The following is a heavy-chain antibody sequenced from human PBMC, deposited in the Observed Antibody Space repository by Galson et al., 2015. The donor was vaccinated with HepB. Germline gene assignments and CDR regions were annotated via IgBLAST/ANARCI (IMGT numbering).Heavy chain of an antibody. CDR2: IIPIFGTA. J-gene: IGHJ4*02. CDR1: GGTFSSYA. Sequence: SVKVSCKASGGTFSSYAISWVRQAPGQGLEWMGGIIPIFGTANYAQKFQGRVTITADESTSTAYMELSSLRSEDTAVYYCARDTHCSGGSCYSEYDYWGQGTLVTVSS. V-gene: IGHV1-69*13. CDR3: ARDTHCSGGSCYSEYDY. D-gene: IGHD2-15*01.